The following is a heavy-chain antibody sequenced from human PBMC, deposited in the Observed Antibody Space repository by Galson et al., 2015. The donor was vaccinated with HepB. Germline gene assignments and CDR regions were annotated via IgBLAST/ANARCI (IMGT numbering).Heavy chain of an antibody. CDR3: TRDVNPSGWYTNYYFDY. CDR1: GFTFGDYA. J-gene: IGHJ4*02. V-gene: IGHV3-49*04. D-gene: IGHD6-19*01. Sequence: SLRLSCAASGFTFGDYAMSWVRQAPGKGLEWVGFIRSKAYGGTTEYAASVKGRFTISRDDSKSIAYLQMNSLKTEDTAVYYCTRDVNPSGWYTNYYFDYWGQGTLVTVSS. CDR2: IRSKAYGGTT.